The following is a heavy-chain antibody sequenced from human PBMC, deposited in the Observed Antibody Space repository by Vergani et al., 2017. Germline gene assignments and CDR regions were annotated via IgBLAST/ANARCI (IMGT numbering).Heavy chain of an antibody. CDR3: AREAWFGEWFDP. D-gene: IGHD3-10*01. CDR1: GFTFSSYW. Sequence: EVQLVESGGGLVQPGGSLRLSCAASGFTFSSYWMSWVRQAPGKGLEWVANIKQDGSEKYYVASVKGRFTISRDNAKNSLYLQMNSLRAEDTAVDYCAREAWFGEWFDPWGQGTLVTVSS. V-gene: IGHV3-7*01. J-gene: IGHJ5*02. CDR2: IKQDGSEK.